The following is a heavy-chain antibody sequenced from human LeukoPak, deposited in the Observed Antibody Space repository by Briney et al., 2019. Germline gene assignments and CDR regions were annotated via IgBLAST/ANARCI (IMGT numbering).Heavy chain of an antibody. J-gene: IGHJ4*02. CDR2: ISSSGSLI. Sequence: KPGGSLRLSCEASEFTFSDFGMNWVRQAPGRGLEWISRISSSGSLINYADSVKGRFTISRDNAKNSLYLQMNSLRAEDTALYYCARDLPPGYYGSGSSDWGQGTLVTVSS. V-gene: IGHV3-21*04. D-gene: IGHD3-10*01. CDR3: ARDLPPGYYGSGSSD. CDR1: EFTFSDFG.